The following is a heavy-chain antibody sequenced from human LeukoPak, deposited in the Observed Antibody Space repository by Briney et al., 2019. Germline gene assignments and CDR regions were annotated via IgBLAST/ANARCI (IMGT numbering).Heavy chain of an antibody. CDR2: INPNSGGT. V-gene: IGHV1-2*02. J-gene: IGHJ5*02. CDR3: ARGFRLAAIEDCFDP. CDR1: GYTFTAYY. D-gene: IGHD2-15*01. Sequence: GASVKVSCKASGYTFTAYYIHWVRQAPGQGLEWMGWINPNSGGTNYAQKFQGRVTMTRDTSIATAYMELISLRSDDTAVYYCARGFRLAAIEDCFDPWGQGTLVTVSS.